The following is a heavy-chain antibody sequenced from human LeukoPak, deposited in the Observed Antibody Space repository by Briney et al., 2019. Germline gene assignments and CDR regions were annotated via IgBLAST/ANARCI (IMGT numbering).Heavy chain of an antibody. CDR2: IWYDGSNK. CDR1: GFTFSSYG. D-gene: IGHD3-10*01. CDR3: ARAHYYGSGKLDY. J-gene: IGHJ4*02. Sequence: GGSLRLSCAASGFTFSSYGMYWVRQAPGKGLEWGAVIWYDGSNKYYADSVKGRFTISRDNSKNTLYLQMNSLRAEDTAVYYCARAHYYGSGKLDYWGQGTLVTVSS. V-gene: IGHV3-33*01.